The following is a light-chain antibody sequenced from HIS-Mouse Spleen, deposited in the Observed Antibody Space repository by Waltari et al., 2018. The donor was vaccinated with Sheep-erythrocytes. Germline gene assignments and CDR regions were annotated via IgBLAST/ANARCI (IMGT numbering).Light chain of an antibody. CDR1: SSNIGSNY. J-gene: IGLJ3*02. CDR3: QAWDSSTWV. CDR2: RNN. V-gene: IGLV1-47*01. Sequence: QSVLTQPPSASGTPGQRVTISCSGSSSNIGSNYVYWYQQLPGTAPKLLIYRNNPRPSGIPERFSGSNSGNTATLTISGTQAMDEADYYCQAWDSSTWVFGGGTKLTVL.